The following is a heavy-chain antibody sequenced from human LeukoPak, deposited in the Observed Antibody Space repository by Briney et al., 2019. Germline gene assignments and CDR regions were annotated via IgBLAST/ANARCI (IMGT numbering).Heavy chain of an antibody. CDR3: VRVERGGSGGFQH. CDR1: GGSISSDNYY. V-gene: IGHV4-30-4*01. D-gene: IGHD3-10*01. CDR2: IYHSGST. J-gene: IGHJ1*01. Sequence: PSQTLSLTCAVSGGSISSDNYYWSWIRQPPGKGLEWIGYIYHSGSTHCSPSLKSRVSISVDTSKNQFSLKLSSVTAADTAVYYCVRVERGGSGGFQHWGQGTLVTVSS.